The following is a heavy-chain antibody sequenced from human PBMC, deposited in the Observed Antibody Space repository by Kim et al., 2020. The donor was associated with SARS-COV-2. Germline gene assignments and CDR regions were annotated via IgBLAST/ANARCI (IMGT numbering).Heavy chain of an antibody. CDR3: ARETDIVVVPAAIGAFDI. D-gene: IGHD2-2*01. CDR2: ISSSSSYI. Sequence: GGSLRLSCAASGFTFSSYSMNWVRQAPGKGLEWVSSISSSSSYIYYADSVKGRFTISRDNAKNSLYLQMNSLRAEDTAVYYCARETDIVVVPAAIGAFDIWGQGTMVTVSS. J-gene: IGHJ3*02. V-gene: IGHV3-21*01. CDR1: GFTFSSYS.